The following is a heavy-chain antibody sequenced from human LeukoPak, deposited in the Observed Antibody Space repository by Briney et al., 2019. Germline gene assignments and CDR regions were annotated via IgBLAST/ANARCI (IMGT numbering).Heavy chain of an antibody. Sequence: PSETLSLTCVIYGGSFSGYYWSWIRQPPGKGLEWIGEINHSGSTNYNPSLKSRVTISVDTSKNQFSLKLSSVTAADTAVYYCARACPDLTVIVVVHDYWGQGTLVTVSS. V-gene: IGHV4-34*01. CDR1: GGSFSGYY. CDR2: INHSGST. J-gene: IGHJ4*02. D-gene: IGHD3-22*01. CDR3: ARACPDLTVIVVVHDY.